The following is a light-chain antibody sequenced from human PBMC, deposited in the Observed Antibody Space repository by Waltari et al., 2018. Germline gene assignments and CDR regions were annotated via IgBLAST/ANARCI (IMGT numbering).Light chain of an antibody. CDR3: QQYFNTPYT. Sequence: DIVMTQSPDSLAVSLGERATINCKYSQSVLFSSNNNNYLAWYQQRPGQPPKLLIYWASIRESGVPDRFSGSGSWTDFTLTISTLQAEDVAIYYCQQYFNTPYTFGQGTKLEIK. V-gene: IGKV4-1*01. CDR2: WAS. J-gene: IGKJ2*01. CDR1: QSVLFSSNNNNY.